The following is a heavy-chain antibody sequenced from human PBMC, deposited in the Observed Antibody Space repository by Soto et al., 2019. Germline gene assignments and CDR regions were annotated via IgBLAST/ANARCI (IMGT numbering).Heavy chain of an antibody. CDR2: TRNKANSYTT. D-gene: IGHD2-15*01. J-gene: IGHJ6*03. V-gene: IGHV3-72*01. Sequence: GGSLRLSCAASGFTFSDHYMDWVRQAPGKGLEWVGRTRNKANSYTTEYAASVKGRFTISRDDSKNSLYLQMNSLKTEDTAVYYCARDVRYCSGGSCYYYYMDVWGKGTTVTVSS. CDR1: GFTFSDHY. CDR3: ARDVRYCSGGSCYYYYMDV.